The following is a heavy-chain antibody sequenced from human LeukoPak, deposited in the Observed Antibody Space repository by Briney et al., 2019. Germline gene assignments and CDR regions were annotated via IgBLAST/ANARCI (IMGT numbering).Heavy chain of an antibody. J-gene: IGHJ6*02. Sequence: ASVKVSCKASGYTFTSYDINWVRQATGQGLEWMGWMNPNSGNTGYAQKFQGIVTMTRNTSISTAYMELSSLRSEDTAVYYCARGGAAAGTFPYYYYGMDVWGQGTTVTVSS. CDR1: GYTFTSYD. D-gene: IGHD6-13*01. V-gene: IGHV1-8*01. CDR2: MNPNSGNT. CDR3: ARGGAAAGTFPYYYYGMDV.